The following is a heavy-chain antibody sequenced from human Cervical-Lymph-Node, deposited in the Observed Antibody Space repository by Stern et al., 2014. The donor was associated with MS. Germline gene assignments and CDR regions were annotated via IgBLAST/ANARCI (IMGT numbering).Heavy chain of an antibody. Sequence: VQLVESGGGLVKPGGSLRLSCAASGFTFGDYYLSWIRLAPGKGLEWVSYICGSRSPIYYAASVKGRFTVSRDNAKNSLYLQMNSLRVEDTAVYYCVRDRVVYSGYDRGMDVWGQGTTVTVSS. CDR1: GFTFGDYY. CDR3: VRDRVVYSGYDRGMDV. CDR2: ICGSRSPI. D-gene: IGHD5-12*01. J-gene: IGHJ6*02. V-gene: IGHV3-11*01.